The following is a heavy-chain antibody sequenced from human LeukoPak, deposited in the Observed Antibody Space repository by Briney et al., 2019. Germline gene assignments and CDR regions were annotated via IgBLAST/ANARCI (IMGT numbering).Heavy chain of an antibody. J-gene: IGHJ4*02. CDR1: GFTFSDYY. D-gene: IGHD6-13*01. V-gene: IGHV3-11*04. CDR3: AREGITAAADY. CDR2: ISNSGSPI. Sequence: PGGSLRLSCAASGFTFSDYYMSWIRQAPGKGLEWVSYISNSGSPIYYADSVKGRFTISRDNAKNSLYLQLSSLRAEDTAVYYCAREGITAAADYWGQGTLVTVSS.